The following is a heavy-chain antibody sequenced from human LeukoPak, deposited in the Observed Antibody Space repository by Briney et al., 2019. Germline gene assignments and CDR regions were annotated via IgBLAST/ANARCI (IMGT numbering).Heavy chain of an antibody. D-gene: IGHD6-19*01. CDR1: GFTFSSHG. Sequence: GRSLRLSCAASGFTFSSHGMHRVRQAPGKGLEWVAVISYDGSNKYYADSVKGRFTISRDNSKNTLYLQMNSLRAEDTAVYYCAKDGDSSGWDGTYYYYYGMDVWCQGTTVTVSS. J-gene: IGHJ6*02. V-gene: IGHV3-30*18. CDR3: AKDGDSSGWDGTYYYYYGMDV. CDR2: ISYDGSNK.